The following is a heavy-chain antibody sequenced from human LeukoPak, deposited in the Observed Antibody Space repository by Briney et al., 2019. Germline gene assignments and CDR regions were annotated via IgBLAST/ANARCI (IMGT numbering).Heavy chain of an antibody. CDR3: ARERSANWVGSTNAFDI. Sequence: SETLSLTCTVSGVSISSSSYYWGWIRQPPGKGLEWIGSIYYSGSTYNDPSLKSRVTISVDTSKNQFSLKLSSVTAADTAVYYCARERSANWVGSTNAFDIWGQGTMVTVSS. V-gene: IGHV4-39*07. D-gene: IGHD7-27*01. CDR2: IYYSGST. J-gene: IGHJ3*02. CDR1: GVSISSSSYY.